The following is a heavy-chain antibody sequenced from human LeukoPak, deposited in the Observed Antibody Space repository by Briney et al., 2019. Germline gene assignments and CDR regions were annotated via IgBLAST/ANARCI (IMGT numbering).Heavy chain of an antibody. V-gene: IGHV3-23*01. CDR2: ISGSGGST. CDR3: AKDRFYSYGYGSNWFDP. J-gene: IGHJ5*02. CDR1: GFTFSSYA. Sequence: GRSLRLSCAASGFTFSSYAMSWVRQAPGKGLEWVSAISGSGGSTYYADSVKGRFTISRDNSKNTLYLQMNSLRAEDTAVYYCAKDRFYSYGYGSNWFDPWGQGTLVTVSS. D-gene: IGHD5-18*01.